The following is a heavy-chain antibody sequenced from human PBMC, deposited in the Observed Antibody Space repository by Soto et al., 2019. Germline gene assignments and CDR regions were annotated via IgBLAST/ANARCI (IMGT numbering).Heavy chain of an antibody. CDR1: VFSFSDYE. CDR3: ARDAFEIYYKFGLDV. J-gene: IGHJ6*02. D-gene: IGHD3-10*01. CDR2: ISSSGGTI. V-gene: IGHV3-48*03. Sequence: GWSLRLSCSASVFSFSDYEMNWFRQTPGKGLEWLSYISSSGGTIKYADSVKGRFTISRDNAKNSLYLQMHSLRADDTAVYYCARDAFEIYYKFGLDVWGQGTPVTVSS.